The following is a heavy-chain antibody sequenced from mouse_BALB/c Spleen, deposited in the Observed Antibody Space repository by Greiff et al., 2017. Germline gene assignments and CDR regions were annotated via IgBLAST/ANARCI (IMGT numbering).Heavy chain of an antibody. D-gene: IGHD2-2*01. CDR2: IDPANGNT. CDR3: ARLNGYDEDYYAMDY. J-gene: IGHJ4*01. CDR1: GFNIKDTY. Sequence: VQLQQSGAELVKPGASVKLSCTASGFNIKDTYMHWVKQRPEQGLEWIGRIDPANGNTKYDPKFQGKATITADTSSNTAYLQLSSLTSEDTAVYYCARLNGYDEDYYAMDYWGQGTSVTVSS. V-gene: IGHV14-3*02.